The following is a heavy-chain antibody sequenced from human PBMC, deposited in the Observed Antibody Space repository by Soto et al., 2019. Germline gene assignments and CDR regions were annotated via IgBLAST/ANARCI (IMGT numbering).Heavy chain of an antibody. CDR2: IYYSGST. CDR3: ARQQDYYDSRGYFDY. Sequence: PSETLSLTCSVSGGSITSGDYYWSWIRQSPGKGLEWIAYIYYSGSTYYNPSLKSRVTISVDTSKNQFSLKLNSVTAADTAVYYCARQQDYYDSRGYFDYWGQGTLVTVSS. J-gene: IGHJ4*02. CDR1: GGSITSGDYY. V-gene: IGHV4-30-4*01. D-gene: IGHD3-22*01.